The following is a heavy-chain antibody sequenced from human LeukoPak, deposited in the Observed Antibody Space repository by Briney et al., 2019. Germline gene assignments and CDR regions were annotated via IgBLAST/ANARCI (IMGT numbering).Heavy chain of an antibody. J-gene: IGHJ4*02. CDR2: ISGSGGST. D-gene: IGHD6-19*01. V-gene: IGHV3-23*01. CDR3: AKDGGLDSSGWYPSRVYFDY. Sequence: PGGSLRLSCAASGFTFSSYGMSWVRQAPGKGLEWVSAISGSGGSTYYADSVKGRFTISRDNSKNTLYLQMNSLRAEDTAVYYCAKDGGLDSSGWYPSRVYFDYWGQGTLVTVSS. CDR1: GFTFSSYG.